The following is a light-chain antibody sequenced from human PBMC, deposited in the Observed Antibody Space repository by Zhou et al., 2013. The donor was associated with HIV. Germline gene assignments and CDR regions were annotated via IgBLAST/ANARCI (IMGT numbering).Light chain of an antibody. CDR1: QSIDTW. CDR2: AAS. CDR3: QQGHSTPLT. V-gene: IGKV1-39*01. J-gene: IGKJ3*01. Sequence: DIQMTQSPSTLSASVGDRVTITCRASQSIDTWLAWYQQRPGKAPKLLIYAASTLQSGVPSRFSGSGSGTEFTLTINSLQPEDCATYYCQQGHSTPLTFGPGTRVEMK.